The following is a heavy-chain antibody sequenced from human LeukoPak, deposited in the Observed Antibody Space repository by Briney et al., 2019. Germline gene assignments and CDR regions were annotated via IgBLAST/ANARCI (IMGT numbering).Heavy chain of an antibody. CDR2: IIPIFGTA. D-gene: IGHD5-12*01. Sequence: SVKVSCKASGGTFSSYAISWVRQAPGQGLEWMGGIIPIFGTANYAQKFQGRVTITADESTSTAYMELSSPRSEDTAVYYCARAKRWWLPGVRLYYYHYMDVWGKGTTVTVSS. V-gene: IGHV1-69*13. J-gene: IGHJ6*03. CDR3: ARAKRWWLPGVRLYYYHYMDV. CDR1: GGTFSSYA.